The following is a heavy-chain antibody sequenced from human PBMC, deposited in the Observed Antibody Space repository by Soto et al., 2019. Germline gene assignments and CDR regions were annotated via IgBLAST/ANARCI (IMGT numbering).Heavy chain of an antibody. CDR1: GFTFSTYA. Sequence: EVQLLESGGGLVQPGGSLRLSCAASGFTFSTYAMDWVRQAPGKGLEWVSSLCDNGGTTYYADSVKGRFTISRDNSKNTLYLQMNRLRADDTAVYYCAKNRPTWIQLWSLDYWGQGTLVTVSS. CDR3: AKNRPTWIQLWSLDY. D-gene: IGHD5-18*01. CDR2: LCDNGGTT. J-gene: IGHJ4*02. V-gene: IGHV3-23*01.